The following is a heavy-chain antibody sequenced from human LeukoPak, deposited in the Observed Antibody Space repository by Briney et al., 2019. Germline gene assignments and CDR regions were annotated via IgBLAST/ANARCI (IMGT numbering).Heavy chain of an antibody. J-gene: IGHJ4*02. CDR1: GFTFSSYA. Sequence: PGGSLRLSCAASGFTFSSYAMSWVRQAPGKGLEWVSAISGSGGSTYYADSVKGRFTISRDNSKNTLYLQMNGLRAEDTAVYYCSPRGFTYGYAYWGQGTLVTVSS. CDR2: ISGSGGST. V-gene: IGHV3-23*01. CDR3: SPRGFTYGYAY. D-gene: IGHD5-18*01.